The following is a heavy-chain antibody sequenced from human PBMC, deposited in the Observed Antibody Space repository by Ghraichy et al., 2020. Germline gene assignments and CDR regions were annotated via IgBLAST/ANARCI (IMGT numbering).Heavy chain of an antibody. J-gene: IGHJ5*02. V-gene: IGHV1-18*04. CDR1: GDTFRNYG. Sequence: ASVKVSCKTSGDTFRNYGISWVRQAPGQGLEWMGWISGYNGNTFYAKKFQGRLTLTTDTSTTIAYMELSSLRSDDTAVYYCARDPFTYSSGWYHGESNWFDPWGQGTRVTVSS. CDR3: ARDPFTYSSGWYHGESNWFDP. CDR2: ISGYNGNT. D-gene: IGHD6-19*01.